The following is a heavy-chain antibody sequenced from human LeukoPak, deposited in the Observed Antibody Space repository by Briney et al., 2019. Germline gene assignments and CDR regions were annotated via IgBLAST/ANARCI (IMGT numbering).Heavy chain of an antibody. V-gene: IGHV4-59*01. D-gene: IGHD4-17*01. J-gene: IGHJ5*02. Sequence: PSETLSLTCTVSGGSISSYYWSWIRQPPGKGLEWIGYIYYTGSTNYNPSLKSRVTISVDTSKNQFSLKLSSVTAADTAVYYCAIDQRSGDYWFDPWGQGTLVTVSS. CDR1: GGSISSYY. CDR2: IYYTGST. CDR3: AIDQRSGDYWFDP.